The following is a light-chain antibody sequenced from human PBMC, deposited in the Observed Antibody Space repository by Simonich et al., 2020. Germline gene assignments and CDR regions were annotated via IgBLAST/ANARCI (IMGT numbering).Light chain of an antibody. J-gene: IGKJ3*01. CDR3: QQYYSTPFT. CDR2: LAS. CDR1: QSVLYSSNNKNY. V-gene: IGKV4-1*01. Sequence: DIVMTQSPDSLAVSLGERATINCKSSQSVLYSSNNKNYLSWYQPKPGQPPKLLIYLASTRESGVPDRFSGSGSGTDFTLTISSLQAEDVAVYYCQQYYSTPFTFGPGTKVDIK.